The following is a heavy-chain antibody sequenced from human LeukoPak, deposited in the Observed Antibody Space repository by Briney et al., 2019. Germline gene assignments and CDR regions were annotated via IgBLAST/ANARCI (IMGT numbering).Heavy chain of an antibody. CDR3: TTDPGDYEIY. D-gene: IGHD4-17*01. CDR1: GFAFTNAW. CDR2: MKNKVDGGTV. Sequence: PGGSLRLSCVASGFAFTNAWMSWVRQAPGKGLEWVGRMKNKVDGGTVDYAAPVKGRFTISRDDSKNTLFLQMNSLKTEDTAVYYCTTDPGDYEIYWGQGTLVTVSS. J-gene: IGHJ4*02. V-gene: IGHV3-15*01.